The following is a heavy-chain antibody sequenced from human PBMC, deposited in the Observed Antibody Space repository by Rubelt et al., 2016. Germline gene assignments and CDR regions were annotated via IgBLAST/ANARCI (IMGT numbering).Heavy chain of an antibody. J-gene: IGHJ4*02. D-gene: IGHD2-8*01. V-gene: IGHV1-3*01. Sequence: QVQLVQSGAEVKKPGASVKVSCKASGYTFTSYAMHWVRQAPGQRLEWMGWINAGHGNTKYSQKFQGKVTITRDTSASTAYMERSSLRSEDTAVYYCARAQRIRLLMVYAPTFDYWGQGTLVTVSS. CDR2: INAGHGNT. CDR1: GYTFTSYA. CDR3: ARAQRIRLLMVYAPTFDY.